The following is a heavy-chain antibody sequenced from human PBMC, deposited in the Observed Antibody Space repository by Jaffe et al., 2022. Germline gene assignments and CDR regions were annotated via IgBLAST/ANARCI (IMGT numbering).Heavy chain of an antibody. CDR1: GFTFSDYY. CDR3: ARAESTTFRVLDY. V-gene: IGHV3-11*01. J-gene: IGHJ4*02. D-gene: IGHD3-10*02. Sequence: QVQLVESGGGLVKPGQSLRLSCAASGFTFSDYYMTWIRQAPGKGLEWISYISGSGGTIYYADSVKGRFTISRDNAKESLYLQMDSLRAEDAAVYFCARAESTTFRVLDYWGQGTLVTVSS. CDR2: ISGSGGTI.